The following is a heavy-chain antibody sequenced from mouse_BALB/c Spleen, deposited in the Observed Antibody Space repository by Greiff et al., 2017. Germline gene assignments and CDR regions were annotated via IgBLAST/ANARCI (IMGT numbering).Heavy chain of an antibody. CDR2: IYPGDGDT. V-gene: IGHV1-80*01. J-gene: IGHJ4*01. D-gene: IGHD1-2*01. CDR1: GYAFSSYW. CDR3: ARHADPITSATFAMDY. Sequence: QVQLQQSGAELVRPGSSVKISCKASGYAFSSYWMNWVKQRPGQGLEWIGQIYPGDGDTNYHGKFKGKATLTADNSSSTAYMQLSSLTSEDSAVYFCARHADPITSATFAMDYWGQGTSVTVSS.